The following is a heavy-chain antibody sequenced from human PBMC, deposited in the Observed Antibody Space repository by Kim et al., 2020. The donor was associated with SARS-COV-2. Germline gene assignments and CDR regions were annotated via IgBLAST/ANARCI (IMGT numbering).Heavy chain of an antibody. Sequence: NDYAVSVKSRITINPDTSRNQFSLQLNSVTPEDTAVYYCARDYSGYEFDYWGQGTLVTVSS. D-gene: IGHD5-12*01. V-gene: IGHV6-1*01. CDR3: ARDYSGYEFDY. CDR2: N. J-gene: IGHJ4*02.